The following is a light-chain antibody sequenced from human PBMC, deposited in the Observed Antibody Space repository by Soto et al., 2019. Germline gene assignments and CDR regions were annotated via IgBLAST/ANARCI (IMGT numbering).Light chain of an antibody. CDR1: QSVSSS. Sequence: ETVLTQSPGTLSLSPGERATLSCRASQSVSSSSLAWYQQRPGQAPRLLIYGASTRATGIPARFSGSGSGTEFTLTISSLQSEDFAVYYCQQYNNWPRTFGQGTKVDI. CDR2: GAS. V-gene: IGKV3-15*01. CDR3: QQYNNWPRT. J-gene: IGKJ1*01.